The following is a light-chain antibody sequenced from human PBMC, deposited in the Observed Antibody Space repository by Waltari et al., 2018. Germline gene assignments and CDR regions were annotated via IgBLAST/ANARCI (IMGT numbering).Light chain of an antibody. CDR3: QSYDTSLSVV. CDR1: GSNLGAGYD. Sequence: QSVLTQPPSVSGAPGQRVSISCTGSGSNLGAGYDVHWYQQHPGNAPKLLIYGTRTRPPGVPARFFGPQSGTSASLAITALQAEDEAEYYCQSYDTSLSVVFGGGTKLTVL. CDR2: GTR. V-gene: IGLV1-40*01. J-gene: IGLJ2*01.